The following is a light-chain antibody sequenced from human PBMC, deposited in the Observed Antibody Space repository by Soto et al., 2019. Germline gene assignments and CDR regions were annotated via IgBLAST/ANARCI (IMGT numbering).Light chain of an antibody. CDR3: QQRSNWRT. CDR1: QSVSSY. Sequence: EIVMTQSPATLSVSPGERATLSCRASQSVSSYLAWYQQKPGQAPRLLIYDASNRATGIPARFSGSGSGTDFTLTISSLEPDDFAVYYCQQRSNWRTFGQGTKVDIK. V-gene: IGKV3-11*01. CDR2: DAS. J-gene: IGKJ1*01.